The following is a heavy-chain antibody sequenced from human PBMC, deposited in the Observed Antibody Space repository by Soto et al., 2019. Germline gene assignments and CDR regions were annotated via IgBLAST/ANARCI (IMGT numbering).Heavy chain of an antibody. Sequence: GESLKISCKGSGYSFTSYWISWVRQMPGKGLEWMGRIDPSDSYTNYSPSFQGHVTISADKSISTAYLQWSSLKASDTAMYYCARLGHQLPYYYYYGMDVWRQGTTVTVSS. D-gene: IGHD2-2*01. CDR3: ARLGHQLPYYYYYGMDV. CDR2: IDPSDSYT. V-gene: IGHV5-10-1*01. CDR1: GYSFTSYW. J-gene: IGHJ6*02.